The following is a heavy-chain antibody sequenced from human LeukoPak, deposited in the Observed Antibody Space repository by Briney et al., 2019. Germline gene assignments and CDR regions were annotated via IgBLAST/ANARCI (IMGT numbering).Heavy chain of an antibody. CDR1: GYTFTDYY. Sequence: EASVKVSCKASGYTFTDYYMHWVRQAPGQGLEWMGWVIPNSGGTNYAQKFQGRVTMTRDTSISTAYMELSRLRSDDTAVYFCARGFWESGLEYWGQGTLVTVSS. D-gene: IGHD3-10*01. V-gene: IGHV1-2*02. CDR2: VIPNSGGT. J-gene: IGHJ4*02. CDR3: ARGFWESGLEY.